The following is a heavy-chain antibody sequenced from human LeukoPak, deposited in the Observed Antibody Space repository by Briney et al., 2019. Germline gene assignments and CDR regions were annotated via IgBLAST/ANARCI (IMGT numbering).Heavy chain of an antibody. D-gene: IGHD2-2*01. Sequence: GGSLRLSCAASGFTFSSYGMHWVRQAPGKGLEWVSFIRYDGSNKYYADSVKGRFTISRDNSKNTLYLQMNSLRAEDTAVYYCAKQNCSSTSCYSDDWGQGTLVTVSS. V-gene: IGHV3-30*02. CDR3: AKQNCSSTSCYSDD. CDR2: IRYDGSNK. CDR1: GFTFSSYG. J-gene: IGHJ4*02.